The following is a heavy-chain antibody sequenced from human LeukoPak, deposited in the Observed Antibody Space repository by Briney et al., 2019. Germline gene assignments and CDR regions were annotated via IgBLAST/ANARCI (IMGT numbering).Heavy chain of an antibody. CDR1: GYTFTGYY. CDR2: INPDSGGT. D-gene: IGHD3-10*01. J-gene: IGHJ4*02. V-gene: IGHV1-2*02. Sequence: GASVKVSCKASGYTFTGYYMHWVRQAPGHGLEWMGWINPDSGGTNYAQKFQGRVTMTRDTSISTAYMELSRLGSDDTAIYYCAGANYYASGTYYPGYWGQGTLVTVSS. CDR3: AGANYYASGTYYPGY.